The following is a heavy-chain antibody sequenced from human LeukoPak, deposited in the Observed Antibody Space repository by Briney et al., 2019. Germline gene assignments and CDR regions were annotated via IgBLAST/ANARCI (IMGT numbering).Heavy chain of an antibody. CDR2: IIPIFGTA. J-gene: IGHJ3*02. V-gene: IGHV1-69*13. CDR1: GGTFSSYT. D-gene: IGHD3-22*01. Sequence: GASVKVSCKASGGTFSSYTISWVRQAPGQGLEWMGGIIPIFGTANYAQKFQGRVTITADESTSTAYMELSSLRSEDTAVYYCARDPVGGPTYYDSSGYSGDAFDIWGQGTMVTVSS. CDR3: ARDPVGGPTYYDSSGYSGDAFDI.